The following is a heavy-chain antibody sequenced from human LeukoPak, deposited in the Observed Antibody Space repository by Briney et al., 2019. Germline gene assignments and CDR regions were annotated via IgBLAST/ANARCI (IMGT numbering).Heavy chain of an antibody. D-gene: IGHD3-16*01. V-gene: IGHV1-69*04. Sequence: ASVKVSCKASGGTFSSYAISWVRQAPGQGLEWMGRITPILGIANYAQKFQGRVTITADKSTSTAYMELSSLRPEDTAVYYCARGAYYDYVWGSYDYWGQGTLVTVSS. CDR2: ITPILGIA. J-gene: IGHJ4*02. CDR1: GGTFSSYA. CDR3: ARGAYYDYVWGSYDY.